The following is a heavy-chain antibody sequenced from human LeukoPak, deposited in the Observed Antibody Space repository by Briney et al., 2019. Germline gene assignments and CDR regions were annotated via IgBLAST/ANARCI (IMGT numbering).Heavy chain of an antibody. CDR3: ARVGGMGRGYSNGFYYMDV. J-gene: IGHJ6*03. CDR1: GGSISSSTYY. CDR2: IYYIGST. V-gene: IGHV4-39*07. D-gene: IGHD4-11*01. Sequence: NTSETLSLTCTVSGGSISSSTYYWGWIRQPPGKGLEWIGSIYYIGSTYYNPSLKSRVTISVDKSKNQFSLKLSSVTAADTAVYYCARVGGMGRGYSNGFYYMDVWGKGTTVTVSS.